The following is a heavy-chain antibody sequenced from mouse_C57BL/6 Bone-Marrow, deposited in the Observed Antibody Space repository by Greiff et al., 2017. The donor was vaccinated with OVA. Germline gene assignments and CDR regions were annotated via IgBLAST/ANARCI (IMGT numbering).Heavy chain of an antibody. J-gene: IGHJ2*01. CDR3: ARWELTGTC. CDR1: GYTFTSYW. V-gene: IGHV1-64*01. Sequence: QVQLQQPGAELVKPGASVKLSCKASGYTFTSYWMHWVKQRPGQGLEWIGMIHPNSGSTNYNEKFKSKATLTVDKSSSPAYMQLSSLISEDSAVYFCARWELTGTCWGQGTTLTVSS. D-gene: IGHD4-1*01. CDR2: IHPNSGST.